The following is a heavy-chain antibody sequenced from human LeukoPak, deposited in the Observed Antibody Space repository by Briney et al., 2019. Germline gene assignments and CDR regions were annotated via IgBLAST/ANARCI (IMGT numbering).Heavy chain of an antibody. Sequence: GGSLRLSCAASGFTFNTYAMSWVRQTPGKGLEWVSAITGSGGNTCYADSVKGRFTISRDNSKNILYLQMNSLRAEDTAVYYCAKGAYNYDSSGYSGQLDFFDYWGQGTLVTVSS. CDR2: ITGSGGNT. J-gene: IGHJ4*02. V-gene: IGHV3-23*01. CDR3: AKGAYNYDSSGYSGQLDFFDY. D-gene: IGHD3-22*01. CDR1: GFTFNTYA.